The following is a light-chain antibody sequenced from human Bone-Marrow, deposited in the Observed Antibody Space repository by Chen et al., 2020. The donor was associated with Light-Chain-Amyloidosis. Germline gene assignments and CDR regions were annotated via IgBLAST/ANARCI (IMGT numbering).Light chain of an antibody. V-gene: IGLV6-57*01. CDR2: EDD. CDR3: QSYQGSSQGV. CDR1: SGSIATNY. J-gene: IGLJ3*02. Sequence: FMLTQPHPVSESPGKTVIISCTRSSGSIATNYVQWYQQRPDSSPPTVIYEDDQRPSGVPDRFSGSIDRSSNSASLTISGLKTEDEADYYCQSYQGSSQGVFGGGTKLTVL.